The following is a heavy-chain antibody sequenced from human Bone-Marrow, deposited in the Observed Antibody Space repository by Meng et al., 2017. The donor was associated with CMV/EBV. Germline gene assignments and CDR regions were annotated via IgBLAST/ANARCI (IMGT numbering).Heavy chain of an antibody. CDR3: ARDSSKWLRFFYFDY. Sequence: GESLKISCAASGFTFSSYAMHWVRQAPGKGLEWVSSISSSSSYIYYADSVKGRFTISRDNAKNTLYLQMNSLRAEDTAVDYCARDSSKWLRFFYFDYWGQGTLVTVSS. D-gene: IGHD5-12*01. CDR2: ISSSSSYI. V-gene: IGHV3-21*01. CDR1: GFTFSSYA. J-gene: IGHJ4*02.